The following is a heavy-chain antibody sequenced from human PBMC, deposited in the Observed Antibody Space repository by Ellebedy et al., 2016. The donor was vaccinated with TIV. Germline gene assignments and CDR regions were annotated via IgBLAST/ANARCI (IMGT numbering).Heavy chain of an antibody. V-gene: IGHV1-69*13. CDR2: TIPIFDTP. D-gene: IGHD4-17*01. CDR1: GGSFGSFA. Sequence: ASVKVSCXASGGSFGSFAISWVRQAPGQGLEWMGGTIPIFDTPNYAQSFRGRLTITADESTSTAYMELNSLTSDDTAIYYCAHDYGDLWGRGTLITVSS. CDR3: AHDYGDL. J-gene: IGHJ2*01.